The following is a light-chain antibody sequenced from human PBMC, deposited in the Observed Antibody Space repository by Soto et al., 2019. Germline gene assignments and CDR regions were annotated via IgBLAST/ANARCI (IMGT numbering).Light chain of an antibody. CDR2: GAS. J-gene: IGKJ1*01. V-gene: IGKV3-20*01. Sequence: EIMVTQSPGTLSVSPGERATLSCRASQSVSSKYLAWYQQKPGQAPRILMYGASSRATGFPDRFSGSVSGTDGTITISRLEKEDGSVYYCQLCDSSSWTFGQGTKVDIK. CDR1: QSVSSKY. CDR3: QLCDSSSWT.